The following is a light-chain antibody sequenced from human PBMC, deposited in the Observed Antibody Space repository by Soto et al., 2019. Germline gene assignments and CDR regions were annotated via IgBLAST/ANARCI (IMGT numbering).Light chain of an antibody. Sequence: DLQMTQSPSSLSASIEDRVTLACRASQTITSYLNWYHQKPGKAPKLLIYAASTLHRGVPSRFNGSGFGTDFSLTISGLQPEDFGTYFCQESYRPPFTFGPGTRVDFK. CDR1: QTITSY. CDR3: QESYRPPFT. V-gene: IGKV1-39*01. J-gene: IGKJ3*01. CDR2: AAS.